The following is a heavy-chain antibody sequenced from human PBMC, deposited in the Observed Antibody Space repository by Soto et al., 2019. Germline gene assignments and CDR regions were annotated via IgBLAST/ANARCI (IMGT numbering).Heavy chain of an antibody. J-gene: IGHJ6*02. Sequence: GGSLRLSCTASGFTFGDYAMSWVRQAPGKGLEWVGFIRSKAYGGTTEYAASVKGRFTISRDDSKNIAYLQMNSLKTEDTAVYYCTSAEVGYCGSTSCYRGYYGMDVWGQGTTVTVSS. CDR3: TSAEVGYCGSTSCYRGYYGMDV. D-gene: IGHD2-2*02. CDR1: GFTFGDYA. CDR2: IRSKAYGGTT. V-gene: IGHV3-49*04.